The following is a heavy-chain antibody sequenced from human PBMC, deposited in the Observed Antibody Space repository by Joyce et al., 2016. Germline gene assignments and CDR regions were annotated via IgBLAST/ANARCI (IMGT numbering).Heavy chain of an antibody. V-gene: IGHV1-2*02. D-gene: IGHD3-22*01. J-gene: IGHJ4*02. Sequence: QVQLVQSGAEVKKPGASVKVSCKASGDTFTGYYIHWVRQAPGQGLEGMGCINPDSGGTNYAQKFQGRVTMTRDTAVSTAYMELSRLRSDDTAVYYCARGGYHGPYYFDYWGQGTLVTVSS. CDR2: INPDSGGT. CDR3: ARGGYHGPYYFDY. CDR1: GDTFTGYY.